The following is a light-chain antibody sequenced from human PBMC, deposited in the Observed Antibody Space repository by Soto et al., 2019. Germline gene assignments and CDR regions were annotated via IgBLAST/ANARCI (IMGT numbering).Light chain of an antibody. J-gene: IGKJ1*01. CDR1: QSISSW. CDR3: QQYNSYS. V-gene: IGKV1-5*02. CDR2: HAS. Sequence: DIQMTQSPPTLSASVGDIVKIICRASQSISSWLAWYQQKPGTAPKLLIYHASTLESGVPSRFSGSGSGTEFTLTISSLQPDDFATYYCQQYNSYSFGQGTKVDIK.